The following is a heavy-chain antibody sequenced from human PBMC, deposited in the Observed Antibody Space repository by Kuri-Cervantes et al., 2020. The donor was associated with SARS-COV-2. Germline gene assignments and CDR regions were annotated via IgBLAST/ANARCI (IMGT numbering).Heavy chain of an antibody. CDR3: AKDCLCASSTGHYYYGMDV. V-gene: IGHV3-30*18. J-gene: IGHJ6*02. CDR1: GFTFSSYG. CDR2: ISYDGSNK. D-gene: IGHD3-10*01. Sequence: GESLKISCAASGFTFSSYGMHWVRQAPGKGLEWVAVISYDGSNKYYADSVKGRFTISRDNSKNTLYLQMNSLRAEDTAVYYCAKDCLCASSTGHYYYGMDVWGQGTTVTVSS.